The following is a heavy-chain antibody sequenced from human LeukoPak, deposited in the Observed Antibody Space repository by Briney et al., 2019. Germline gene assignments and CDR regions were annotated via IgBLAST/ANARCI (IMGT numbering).Heavy chain of an antibody. CDR3: ARMPGRGSGSYPNAFDI. V-gene: IGHV1-2*02. CDR1: GYTFTGYY. CDR2: INPNSGGT. D-gene: IGHD3-10*01. Sequence: ASVKVSCKASGYTFTGYYMHWVRQAPGQGLEWMGWINPNSGGTNYAQKFQGRVTMTRDTSISTAYMELSRLRSDDTAVYYCARMPGRGSGSYPNAFDIWAKGQWSPSLQ. J-gene: IGHJ3*02.